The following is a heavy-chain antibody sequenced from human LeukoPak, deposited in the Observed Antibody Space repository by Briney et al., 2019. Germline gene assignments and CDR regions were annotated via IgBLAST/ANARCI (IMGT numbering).Heavy chain of an antibody. D-gene: IGHD2-15*01. CDR3: ARASLALVALLMDV. V-gene: IGHV1-2*02. J-gene: IGHJ6*04. CDR1: GYTFTGYY. CDR2: INPNSGGT. Sequence: ASVKVSCKASGYTFTGYYMHWVRQAPGQGLERMGWINPNSGGTDYAQKFQGRVTMTRDTSISTAYMELSRLRSDDTAVYYCARASLALVALLMDVWGKGTTVTISS.